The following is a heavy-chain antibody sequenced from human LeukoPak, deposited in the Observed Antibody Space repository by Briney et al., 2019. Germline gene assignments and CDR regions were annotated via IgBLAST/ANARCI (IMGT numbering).Heavy chain of an antibody. V-gene: IGHV4-61*02. CDR2: IYTSGST. J-gene: IGHJ4*02. CDR3: AREPGLWFGEGGGYFDY. Sequence: PSETLSLTCTVSGGSISSGSYYWSWVRQPAGTGLEWVGRIYTSGSTNYNPSLKSRVTISVDTSKNQFSLKLSSVTAADTAVYYCAREPGLWFGEGGGYFDYWGQGTLVTVSS. CDR1: GGSISSGSYY. D-gene: IGHD3-10*01.